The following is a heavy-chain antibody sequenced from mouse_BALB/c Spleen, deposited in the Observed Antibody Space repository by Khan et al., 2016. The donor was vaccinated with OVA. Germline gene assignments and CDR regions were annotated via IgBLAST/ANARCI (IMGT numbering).Heavy chain of an antibody. CDR3: ARSTYRYAFAY. D-gene: IGHD2-14*01. CDR2: MIYSGYT. J-gene: IGHJ3*01. V-gene: IGHV3-8*02. Sequence: EVQLQESGPSLVQPSQTLSLTCSVTVDSITSGYWSWIRKFPGNKLEYMGYMIYSGYTYYNPSLKSRVSITRHTSKNQYYLQLNSVTTEDTATYYCARSTYRYAFAYWGQGTLVTVSA. CDR1: VDSITSGY.